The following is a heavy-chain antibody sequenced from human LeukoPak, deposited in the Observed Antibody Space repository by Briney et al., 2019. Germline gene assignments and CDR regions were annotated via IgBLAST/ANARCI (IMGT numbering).Heavy chain of an antibody. J-gene: IGHJ4*02. CDR3: ARDGNGSRAFDY. CDR1: GGSISSYY. Sequence: SSETLSLTCSVSGGSISSYYWSWIRRPAGKGLEWIGRIYTSGSTNYNPSLKSRVTISVDKSNNQFSLNLTSVTAADTAVYYCARDGNGSRAFDYWGQGTLVTVFS. D-gene: IGHD2-15*01. V-gene: IGHV4-4*07. CDR2: IYTSGST.